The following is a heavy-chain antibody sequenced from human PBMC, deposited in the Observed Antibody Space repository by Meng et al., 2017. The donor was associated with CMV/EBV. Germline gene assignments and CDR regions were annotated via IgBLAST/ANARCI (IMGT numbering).Heavy chain of an antibody. CDR1: GYTFTSYG. CDR2: ISAYNGNT. J-gene: IGHJ4*02. D-gene: IGHD1-26*01. V-gene: IGHV1-18*01. CDR3: ARVLGGSYLFDY. Sequence: ASVKVSCKASGYTFTSYGISWVRQAPGQGLEWMGWISAYNGNTNYAQKLQGRVTMTTDTSTSTVYMELRSLRSDDTAVYYCARVLGGSYLFDYWGQGTLVTVSS.